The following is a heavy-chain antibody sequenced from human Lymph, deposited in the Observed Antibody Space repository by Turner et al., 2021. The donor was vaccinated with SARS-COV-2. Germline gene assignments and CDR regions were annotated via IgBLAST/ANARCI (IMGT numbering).Heavy chain of an antibody. V-gene: IGHV3-23*01. J-gene: IGHJ4*02. CDR3: AKGGGWGYQLGVYFDY. D-gene: IGHD2-2*01. CDR1: GFTFSSYA. CDR2: IIGIGGST. Sequence: EVQLLESGGGLVQPGGSLRLSCAAAGFTFSSYAMSWVRQAPGKGLEWDSAIIGIGGSTSSAASVKGRFTISRDNSKNTLYLKMNSLRAEDTAVYYCAKGGGWGYQLGVYFDYWGQGTLVTVSS.